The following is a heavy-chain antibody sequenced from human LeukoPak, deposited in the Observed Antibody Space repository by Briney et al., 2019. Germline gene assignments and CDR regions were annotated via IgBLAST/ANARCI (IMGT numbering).Heavy chain of an antibody. CDR2: ITSDGSST. J-gene: IGHJ4*02. V-gene: IGHV3-74*01. CDR3: GRGLDGSGSYYDSPLGY. D-gene: IGHD3-10*01. Sequence: GGSLRLSCVASGFPFSTYWVHWVRQAPGKGLVWVSRITSDGSSTSYAESVKGRFTISRDNAKNTLYLQMNSLRAEDTAVYYCGRGLDGSGSYYDSPLGYWGRGTLDTVSS. CDR1: GFPFSTYW.